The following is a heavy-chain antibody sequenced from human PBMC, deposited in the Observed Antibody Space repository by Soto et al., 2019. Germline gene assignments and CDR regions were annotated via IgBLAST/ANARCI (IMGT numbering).Heavy chain of an antibody. J-gene: IGHJ5*02. CDR2: IRQDGGAQ. V-gene: IGHV3-7*03. CDR1: GFTFTTYW. Sequence: GGSLRLSCVASGFTFTTYWMSWFRQAPGKGLQWVANIRQDGGAQYYVDSVKGRSTISRDNAKNSVYLQMDSLRVEDTAVYYCVRGGHGSGSYLGSSWGQGILVTVSS. D-gene: IGHD3-10*01. CDR3: VRGGHGSGSYLGSS.